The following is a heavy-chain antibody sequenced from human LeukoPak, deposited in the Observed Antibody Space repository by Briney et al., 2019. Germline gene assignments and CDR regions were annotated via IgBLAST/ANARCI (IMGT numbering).Heavy chain of an antibody. CDR1: GFTFSSST. D-gene: IGHD3-22*01. V-gene: IGHV1-58*02. J-gene: IGHJ3*02. Sequence: ASVKVSCKASGFTFSSSTMQWVRQARGQRLGWIGWIVVGSGNTNYAQKFQERVTISRDMSTSTAYMELSSLTSEDTAVFYCAADGPADLFDGSEDPPRDAFEIWGQGTMVTVSS. CDR3: AADGPADLFDGSEDPPRDAFEI. CDR2: IVVGSGNT.